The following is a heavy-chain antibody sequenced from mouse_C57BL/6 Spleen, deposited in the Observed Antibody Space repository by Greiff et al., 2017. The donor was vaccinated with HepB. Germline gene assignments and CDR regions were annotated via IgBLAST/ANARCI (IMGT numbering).Heavy chain of an antibody. Sequence: QVQLQQPGAELVKPGASVKMSCKASGYTFTGYWMTWVKQRPGQGLEWIGDIYPGSGSTNYNEKFKSKATLTVDTSSSTAYMQLRSLTSEDSAVYYCARYSNYWFAYWGQGTLVTVSA. CDR1: GYTFTGYW. D-gene: IGHD2-5*01. V-gene: IGHV1-55*01. CDR2: IYPGSGST. J-gene: IGHJ3*01. CDR3: ARYSNYWFAY.